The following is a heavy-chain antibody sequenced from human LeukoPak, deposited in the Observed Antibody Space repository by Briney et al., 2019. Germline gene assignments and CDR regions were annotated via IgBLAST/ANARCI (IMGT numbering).Heavy chain of an antibody. CDR2: ISGSGGST. CDR3: AKDLEAYYDILTGYPSYDY. Sequence: PGGSLRLSCAASGFTFSSYAMSWVRLAPGKGLEWVSAISGSGGSTYYADSVKGRFTISRDNSKNTLYLQMNSLRAEDTAVYYCAKDLEAYYDILTGYPSYDYWGQGTLVTVSS. J-gene: IGHJ4*02. CDR1: GFTFSSYA. D-gene: IGHD3-9*01. V-gene: IGHV3-23*01.